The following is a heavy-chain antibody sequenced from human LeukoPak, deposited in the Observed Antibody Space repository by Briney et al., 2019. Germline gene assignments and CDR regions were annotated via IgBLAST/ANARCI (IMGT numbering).Heavy chain of an antibody. V-gene: IGHV4-34*01. D-gene: IGHD5-18*01. Sequence: SETLSLTCAVYGGSFSGYYWSWIRQPPGKGLEWIGEINHSGSTNYSPSLKSRVTISVDTSKNQFSLKLSSVIAADTAVYYCARGAGGYSYGYGPHYYYYGMDVWGQGTTVTVSS. CDR1: GGSFSGYY. CDR2: INHSGST. J-gene: IGHJ6*02. CDR3: ARGAGGYSYGYGPHYYYYGMDV.